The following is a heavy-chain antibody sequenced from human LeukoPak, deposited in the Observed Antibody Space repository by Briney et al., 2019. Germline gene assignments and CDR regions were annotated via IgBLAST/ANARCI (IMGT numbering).Heavy chain of an antibody. CDR3: ASADYYYVSGSYYNAY. D-gene: IGHD3-10*01. Sequence: GGSLRLSCAASGFTFSSYSMNWVRQAPGKGLEWVSSISSGSTYIYHADSVKGRFTISGDNAKNSLYLQMNSLRAEDTAVYYCASADYYYVSGSYYNAYWGQGTLVTVSS. CDR2: ISSGSTYI. CDR1: GFTFSSYS. J-gene: IGHJ4*02. V-gene: IGHV3-21*01.